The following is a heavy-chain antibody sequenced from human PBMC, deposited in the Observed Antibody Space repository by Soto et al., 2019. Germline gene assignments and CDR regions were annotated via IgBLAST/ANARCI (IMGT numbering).Heavy chain of an antibody. Sequence: SETLSLTCAVYGGSFSGYYWSWIRQPPGKGLEWIGEINHSGSTNYNPSLKSRVTISVDTSKNQFSLKLSSVTAADTAVYYCARAPSGHMITFGGVIRVGWFDPWGQGTLVTVSS. D-gene: IGHD3-16*01. J-gene: IGHJ5*02. V-gene: IGHV4-34*01. CDR1: GGSFSGYY. CDR2: INHSGST. CDR3: ARAPSGHMITFGGVIRVGWFDP.